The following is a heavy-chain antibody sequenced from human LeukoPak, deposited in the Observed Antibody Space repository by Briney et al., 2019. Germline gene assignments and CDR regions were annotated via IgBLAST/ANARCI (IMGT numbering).Heavy chain of an antibody. Sequence: GGSLRLSCAASGFTFSSYAMHWVRQAPGKELEWVSAINSGSGTTYAESVKGRFTISRDNSRNTLYLQMNTLRAEDTAVYYCAKGSAGAGSYRPFDYWGQGTLVTVSS. CDR2: INSGSGTT. CDR3: AKGSAGAGSYRPFDY. V-gene: IGHV3-23*01. CDR1: GFTFSSYA. D-gene: IGHD3-10*01. J-gene: IGHJ4*02.